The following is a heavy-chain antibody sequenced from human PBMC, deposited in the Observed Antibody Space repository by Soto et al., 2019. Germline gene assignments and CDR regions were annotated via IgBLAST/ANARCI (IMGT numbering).Heavy chain of an antibody. CDR3: ARARQLSAVTTADFDH. CDR1: GFTFTYYY. V-gene: IGHV1-2*04. J-gene: IGHJ4*02. D-gene: IGHD4-17*01. CDR2: INPDNGGT. Sequence: ASVKASCKASGFTFTYYYLHWVRQAPGQVLEWVGWINPDNGGTNYAQKFLGSVIMTRDTSINTAYLELSSLTSDDTAVYYCARARQLSAVTTADFDHWGQGNLVTVSS.